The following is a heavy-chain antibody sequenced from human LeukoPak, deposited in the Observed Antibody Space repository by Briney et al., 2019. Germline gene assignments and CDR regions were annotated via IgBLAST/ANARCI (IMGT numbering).Heavy chain of an antibody. V-gene: IGHV3-23*01. J-gene: IGHJ4*02. D-gene: IGHD1-1*01. CDR3: AKNWNYADY. CDR2: ISGSGGST. Sequence: GGSLRLSCAASGFAFSSYAMSWVRQAPGKGLEWGSAISGSGGSTYYADSVKGRFTISRDNSKNTLYLQMNSLRAEDAAVYYCAKNWNYADYWGQGTLVTVSS. CDR1: GFAFSSYA.